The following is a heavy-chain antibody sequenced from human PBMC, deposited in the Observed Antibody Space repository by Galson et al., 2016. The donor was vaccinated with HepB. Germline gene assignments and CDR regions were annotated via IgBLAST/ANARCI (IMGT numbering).Heavy chain of an antibody. CDR3: ARDIHGRIITFGGADYYYGLDV. V-gene: IGHV3-48*02. D-gene: IGHD3-16*01. Sequence: SLRLSCAASGFTFSNYSMNWVRQAPGKGLEWVSYISGSNTTIYYGDSVRGRFTISRDNAKNSLYLQMNSLRDEDTAVYYCARDIHGRIITFGGADYYYGLDVWGQGTTVTVSS. J-gene: IGHJ6*02. CDR1: GFTFSNYS. CDR2: ISGSNTTI.